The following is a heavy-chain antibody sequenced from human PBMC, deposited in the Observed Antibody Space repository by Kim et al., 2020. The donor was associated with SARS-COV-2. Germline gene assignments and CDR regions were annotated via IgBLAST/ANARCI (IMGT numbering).Heavy chain of an antibody. Sequence: GGSLRLSCAASGFTFSSYSMNWVRQAPGKGLEWVSSISSSSSYIYYADSVKGRFTISRDNAKNSLYLQMNSLRAEDTAVYYCARGAWITMINDAFDIWGQGTMVTVSS. CDR2: ISSSSSYI. CDR3: ARGAWITMINDAFDI. J-gene: IGHJ3*02. V-gene: IGHV3-21*01. D-gene: IGHD3-22*01. CDR1: GFTFSSYS.